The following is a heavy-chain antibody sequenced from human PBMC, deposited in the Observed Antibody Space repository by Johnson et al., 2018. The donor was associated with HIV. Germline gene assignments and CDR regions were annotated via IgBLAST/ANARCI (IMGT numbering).Heavy chain of an antibody. Sequence: QVQLVESGGGVVQPGRSLRLSCAASGFTFSSYAMHWVRQAPGKGLEWVAIISYDGGKKYYADSVKRRFTISRDNTKRTLYLQMNRLRAEDTAVYYCARACRDGYTCDAFDIWGQWTMVTVSS. J-gene: IGHJ3*02. CDR3: ARACRDGYTCDAFDI. CDR1: GFTFSSYA. V-gene: IGHV3-30*04. D-gene: IGHD5-24*01. CDR2: ISYDGGKK.